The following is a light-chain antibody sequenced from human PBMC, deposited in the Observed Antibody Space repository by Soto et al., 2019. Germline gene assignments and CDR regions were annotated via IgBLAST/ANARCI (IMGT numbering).Light chain of an antibody. J-gene: IGKJ4*01. CDR2: GAS. CDR3: QQYSSSRLT. CDR1: QSVTNNY. V-gene: IGKV3-20*01. Sequence: IGWTQSPGTMSLSPGERATLSCRASQSVTNNYLAWYQQRPGQAPRLLIYGASSRAAGVPDRFSGSGSGTDFTLTISRVEPDDFAVYYCQQYSSSRLTFGGGTKVQLK.